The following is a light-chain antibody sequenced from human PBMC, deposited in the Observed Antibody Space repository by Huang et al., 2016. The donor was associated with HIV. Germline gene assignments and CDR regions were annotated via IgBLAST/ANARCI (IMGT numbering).Light chain of an antibody. CDR2: ASS. CDR3: QQLKSYPYT. CDR1: QGIRTY. Sequence: IQLTQSPSSLSASVGDRATITCRASQGIRTYLAWYQQRPGKAPTLLFHASSTLRSGVSERFSGTGSGTDFTLTISNLQVEDFATYYCQQLKSYPYTFGQGTTLGLK. J-gene: IGKJ2*01. V-gene: IGKV1-9*01.